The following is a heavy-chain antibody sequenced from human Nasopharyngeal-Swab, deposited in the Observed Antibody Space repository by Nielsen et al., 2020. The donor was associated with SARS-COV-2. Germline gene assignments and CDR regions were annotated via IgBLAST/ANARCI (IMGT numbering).Heavy chain of an antibody. V-gene: IGHV1-69*04. CDR2: IIPILGIA. J-gene: IGHJ5*02. CDR3: ARDNGP. CDR1: GGTFSSYA. Sequence: SSVNVSFMASGGTFSSYAISWVRQAPGQGLEWMGRIIPILGIANYAQKFQGRVTITADKSTSTAYMELSSLRSEDTAVYYCARDNGPWGQGTLVTVSS.